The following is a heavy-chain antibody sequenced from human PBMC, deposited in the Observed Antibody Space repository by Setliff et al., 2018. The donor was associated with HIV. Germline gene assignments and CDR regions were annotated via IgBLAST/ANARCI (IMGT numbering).Heavy chain of an antibody. CDR3: AIRGSSGWYVGGYYDSSGYYGPLDY. V-gene: IGHV4-39*01. D-gene: IGHD3-22*01. J-gene: IGHJ4*02. Sequence: KTSETLSLTCTVYGASISNSNSYWGWIRQPPGKRLEWLGSIYDSGSTSYNPSLSGRLTISVDTSKNQVSLRLSSVTAADTAVYYCAIRGSSGWYVGGYYDSSGYYGPLDYWGQGTLVTVSS. CDR1: GASISNSNSY. CDR2: IYDSGST.